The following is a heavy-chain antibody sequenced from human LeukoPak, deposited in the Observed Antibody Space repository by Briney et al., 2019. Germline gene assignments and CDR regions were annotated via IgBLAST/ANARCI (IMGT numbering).Heavy chain of an antibody. V-gene: IGHV3-30-3*01. CDR2: ISYDGSTK. J-gene: IGHJ3*02. Sequence: PERSLRLSCAASGFTFSLYAMHWVRQAPGKGLVWVAVISYDGSTKYYADSAKGRFTISRDNSKNTLYLQMNSLSAEDTAVYYCARRVEAVDIWGQGTMVTVSS. CDR3: ARRVEAVDI. CDR1: GFTFSLYA.